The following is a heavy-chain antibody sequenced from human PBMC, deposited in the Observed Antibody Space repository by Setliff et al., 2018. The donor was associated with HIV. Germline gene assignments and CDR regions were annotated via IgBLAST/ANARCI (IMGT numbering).Heavy chain of an antibody. V-gene: IGHV3-7*03. CDR1: GFIFSRHW. CDR2: IKEDGSEK. CDR3: TRDGGEY. Sequence: GGSLRLSCEASGFIFSRHWMSWVRQAPGKGLEWVANIKEDGSEKYYVDSVKGRFTVSRDNAENSVYLQMNGLRVDDTALYYCTRDGGEYWGEGTLVTVS. J-gene: IGHJ4*02. D-gene: IGHD3-16*01.